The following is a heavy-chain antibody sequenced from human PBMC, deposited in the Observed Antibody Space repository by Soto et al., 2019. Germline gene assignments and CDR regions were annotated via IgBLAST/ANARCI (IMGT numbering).Heavy chain of an antibody. CDR3: ARGDNYDFWSGYYHYYYYGMDV. V-gene: IGHV4-59*01. Sequence: SETLSLTCTVSGGSISSYYWSWIRQPPGKGLEWTGYIYYSGSTNYNPSLKSRVTISVDTSKNQFSLKLSSVTAADTAVYYCARGDNYDFWSGYYHYYYYGMDVWGQGTTVTVSS. J-gene: IGHJ6*02. D-gene: IGHD3-3*01. CDR2: IYYSGST. CDR1: GGSISSYY.